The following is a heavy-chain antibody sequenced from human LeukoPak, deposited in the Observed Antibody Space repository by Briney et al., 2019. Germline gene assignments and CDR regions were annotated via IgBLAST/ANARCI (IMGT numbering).Heavy chain of an antibody. CDR1: GYTFSSYY. CDR3: AKEKGSGWYEGHAGLIDY. D-gene: IGHD6-19*01. Sequence: ASVKVSCKASGYTFSSYYMHWVRQAPGQGLEWMGWINPNSGGTNYAQKFQGRVTMTRDTSISTAYMELSRLRSDDTAVYYCAKEKGSGWYEGHAGLIDYWGQGTLVTVSS. CDR2: INPNSGGT. V-gene: IGHV1-2*02. J-gene: IGHJ4*02.